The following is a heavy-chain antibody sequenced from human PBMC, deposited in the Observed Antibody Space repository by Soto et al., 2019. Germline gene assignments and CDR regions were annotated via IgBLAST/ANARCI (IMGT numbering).Heavy chain of an antibody. CDR1: GFTFSSYS. V-gene: IGHV3-48*02. CDR3: ARKNTYYYDSSGRMDV. D-gene: IGHD3-22*01. J-gene: IGHJ6*02. CDR2: ISSSSSTI. Sequence: EVQLVESGGGLVQPGGSLRLSCAASGFTFSSYSMNWVRQAPGKGLEWVSYISSSSSTIYDEDSVKGRFTISRDNTKNSLYLQMNSLRDEDTAVYYCARKNTYYYDSSGRMDVWGQGTTVTVSS.